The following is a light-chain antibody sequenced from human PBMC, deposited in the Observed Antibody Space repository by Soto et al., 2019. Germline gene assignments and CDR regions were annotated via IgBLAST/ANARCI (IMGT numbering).Light chain of an antibody. CDR3: QQYGNSPFT. J-gene: IGKJ5*01. Sequence: IVFSQSPCTLSLSLGERATLSCRASQSISSTSLAWYQQKPGQAPRLLIYGASTRATGIPDRFSGSESGTDFTLTISRLEPEDFVVYYCQQYGNSPFTFGQGTRLEI. CDR2: GAS. V-gene: IGKV3-20*01. CDR1: QSISSTS.